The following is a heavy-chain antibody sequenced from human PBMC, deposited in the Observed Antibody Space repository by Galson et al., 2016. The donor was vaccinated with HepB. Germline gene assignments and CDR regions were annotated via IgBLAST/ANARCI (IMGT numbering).Heavy chain of an antibody. V-gene: IGHV3-23*01. CDR2: IRGNAGEA. CDR3: SKGPPPGYCNYYYYYGMDV. Sequence: SLRLSCAASEVSLTNNAMSWIRQAPGKGLEWVATIRGNAGEAYYVDFVKGRFTISRDTSENRLYLQMSSLRVDDTAVYFCSKGPPPGYCNYYYYYGMDVWGQGTTVTVSS. J-gene: IGHJ6*02. D-gene: IGHD1-26*01. CDR1: EVSLTNNA.